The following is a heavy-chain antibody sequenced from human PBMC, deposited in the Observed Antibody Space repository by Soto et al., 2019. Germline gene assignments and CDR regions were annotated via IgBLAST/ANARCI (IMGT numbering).Heavy chain of an antibody. CDR1: GGSISSYY. CDR3: ARHEGGASAALTS. D-gene: IGHD2-2*01. J-gene: IGHJ5*02. V-gene: IGHV4-59*08. Sequence: QVQLQESGPGLVKASETLSLTCTVSGGSISSYYWSWIRQPPGKGLEWIGFIYYSGRTNYNPSLKSRVPISVDTSKNQFSVKLSSVTAADTAVYYCARHEGGASAALTSWGQGTLVTVSS. CDR2: IYYSGRT.